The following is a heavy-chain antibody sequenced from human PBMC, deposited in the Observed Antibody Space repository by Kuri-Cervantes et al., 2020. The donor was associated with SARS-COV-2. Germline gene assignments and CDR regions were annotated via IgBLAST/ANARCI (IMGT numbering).Heavy chain of an antibody. CDR1: GASIGSGSNF. V-gene: IGHV4-61*09. D-gene: IGHD6-13*01. CDR2: IYTTGGT. J-gene: IGHJ6*03. CDR3: ARDQGATRGIFYYYMDV. Sequence: SETLSLTCAVSGASIGSGSNFWTWIRQPAGKGLEWIGYIYTTGGTNYNPSLKSRITISLDTSKNQFSLKLSSVTAADTAVYYCARDQGATRGIFYYYMDVWGKGTTVTVSS.